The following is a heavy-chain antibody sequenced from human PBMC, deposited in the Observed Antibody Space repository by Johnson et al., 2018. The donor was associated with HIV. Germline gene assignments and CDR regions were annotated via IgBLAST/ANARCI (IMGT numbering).Heavy chain of an antibody. CDR1: GFTFDDYG. V-gene: IGHV3-20*04. CDR3: AREMGIAAAGTLDAFDI. Sequence: VQLVESGGGVVWPGGSLRLSCAASGFTFDDYGMNWVRQVPGKGLEWVSGINWSGHDTAYSDSVKGRFTIPRDNAKNSLYLQMNSLRAEDTALYYCAREMGIAAAGTLDAFDIWGQGTMVTVSS. CDR2: INWSGHDT. D-gene: IGHD6-13*01. J-gene: IGHJ3*02.